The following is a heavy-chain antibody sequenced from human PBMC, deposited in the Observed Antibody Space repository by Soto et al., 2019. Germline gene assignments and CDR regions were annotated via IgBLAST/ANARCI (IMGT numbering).Heavy chain of an antibody. J-gene: IGHJ5*02. D-gene: IGHD3-22*01. CDR2: IIPIFGTA. CDR1: GGTFSSYA. CDR3: ARDRGPSSGYYPYLFDP. Sequence: QVQLVQSGAEVKKPGSSVKVSCKASGGTFSSYAITWVRQAPGQGLEWMGGIIPIFGTANYAQKFQGRVTSTADESTSTAYMELSSLRSEVTAVYYCARDRGPSSGYYPYLFDPWGQGTLVTVSS. V-gene: IGHV1-69*12.